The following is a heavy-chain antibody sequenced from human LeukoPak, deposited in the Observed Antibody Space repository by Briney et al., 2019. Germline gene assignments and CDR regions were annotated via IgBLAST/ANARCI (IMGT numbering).Heavy chain of an antibody. V-gene: IGHV3-21*01. J-gene: IGHJ6*03. CDR2: ISSSSSYK. CDR3: AREKSFLEWLSTGRRDGYYMDV. D-gene: IGHD3-3*02. Sequence: PGGSLRLSCAASGFTFFSYNMNWVRQAPGKGLEWVSSISSSSSYKYYADSVKGRFTVSRDNAKNSLYLQMNSLRAEDTAVYYCAREKSFLEWLSTGRRDGYYMDVWGKGTTVTVSS. CDR1: GFTFFSYN.